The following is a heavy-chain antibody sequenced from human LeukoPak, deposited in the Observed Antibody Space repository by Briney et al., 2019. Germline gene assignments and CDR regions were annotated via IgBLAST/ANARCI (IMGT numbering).Heavy chain of an antibody. CDR3: ARENAKQLGIDY. CDR1: GFTVSSNY. Sequence: GGSLRLSCAASGFTVSSNYMSWVRQAPGKGLEWVSVIYSGGSTYYADSVKGRFTISRDNSKNTLYLQMNSLRAEDTAVYYCARENAKQLGIDYWGQGTLATVSS. J-gene: IGHJ4*02. V-gene: IGHV3-53*01. CDR2: IYSGGST. D-gene: IGHD6-6*01.